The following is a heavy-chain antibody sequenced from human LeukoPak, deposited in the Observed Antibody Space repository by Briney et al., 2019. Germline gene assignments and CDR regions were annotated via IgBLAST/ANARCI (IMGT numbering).Heavy chain of an antibody. D-gene: IGHD5-12*01. CDR3: ARPVNYGGYDYYYYGMDV. Sequence: GGSLRLSCAASGFTFSSYEMNWVRQAPGKGLEWVSYISNTANSIYYADSVKGRFTISRDSAKNSLYLQMSSLRAEDTAVYYCARPVNYGGYDYYYYGMDVWGKGTTVTVSS. V-gene: IGHV3-48*03. CDR1: GFTFSSYE. J-gene: IGHJ6*04. CDR2: ISNTANSI.